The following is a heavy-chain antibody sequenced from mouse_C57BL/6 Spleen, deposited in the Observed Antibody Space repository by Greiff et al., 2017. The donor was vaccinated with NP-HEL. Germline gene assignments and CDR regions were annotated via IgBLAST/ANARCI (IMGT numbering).Heavy chain of an antibody. CDR2: IYPGDGDT. D-gene: IGHD1-1*01. CDR3: ERTATVVATPFDY. Sequence: VQLQQSGPELVKPGASVKISCKASGYAFSSSWMNWVKQRPGKGLEWIGRIYPGDGDTNYNGKFKGKATLTADKSSSTAYMQLSSLTSEDSAVYFCERTATVVATPFDYWGQGTTLTVSS. V-gene: IGHV1-82*01. CDR1: GYAFSSSW. J-gene: IGHJ2*01.